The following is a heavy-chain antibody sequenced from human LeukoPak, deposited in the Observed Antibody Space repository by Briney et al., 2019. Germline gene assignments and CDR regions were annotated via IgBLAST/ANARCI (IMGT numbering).Heavy chain of an antibody. D-gene: IGHD3-22*01. Sequence: GGSLRLSCAASGFTFSIYGMHWVRQAPRKGLEWVAVIWYDVSNKYYADSVKVRFTISRDNSKNTLYLQMNSLRAEAKAVYYCARDQGLTYYYDSSGSDAFDIWGQGTMVTVSS. CDR2: IWYDVSNK. J-gene: IGHJ3*02. CDR3: ARDQGLTYYYDSSGSDAFDI. CDR1: GFTFSIYG. V-gene: IGHV3-33*01.